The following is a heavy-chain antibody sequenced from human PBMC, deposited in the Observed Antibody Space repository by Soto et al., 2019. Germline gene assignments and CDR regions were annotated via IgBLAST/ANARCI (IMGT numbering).Heavy chain of an antibody. CDR1: GFTFSNYA. CDR3: ARGWVAAAVNNWFDP. CDR2: ISHDGGNI. V-gene: IGHV3-30-3*01. Sequence: QVQLVESGGGVVQPGRSLRLSCAASGFTFSNYAMHWVRQAPGKGLEWVAVISHDGGNIKDADSVKGRSTISRDNSKNTLYLQMNSLKTDDTAVYYGARGWVAAAVNNWFDPWGQGTLVTVSS. D-gene: IGHD6-13*01. J-gene: IGHJ5*02.